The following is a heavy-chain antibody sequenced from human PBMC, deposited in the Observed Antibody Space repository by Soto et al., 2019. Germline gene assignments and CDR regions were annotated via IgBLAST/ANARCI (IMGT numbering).Heavy chain of an antibody. V-gene: IGHV3-23*01. D-gene: IGHD2-21*01. CDR3: AKDFPAIS. J-gene: IGHJ4*02. CDR1: GFTFRNYA. CDR2: FSGSGDST. Sequence: EVQLLESGGGLVQPGGSLRLSCAASGFTFRNYAMRWVRQAPGKGLEWVSGFSGSGDSTYYADSVKGRFTISRDNSKNTLYLQMNSLRAEDTAVYYCAKDFPAISWGQGALVTVSS.